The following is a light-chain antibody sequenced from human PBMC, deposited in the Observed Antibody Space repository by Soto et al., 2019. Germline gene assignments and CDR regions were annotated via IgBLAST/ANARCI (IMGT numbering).Light chain of an antibody. J-gene: IGLJ2*01. CDR2: DVN. CDR3: TSWTSSTTII. CDR1: SSDIGAYNF. V-gene: IGLV2-14*03. Sequence: QSALTQPASVSGSPGQSITISCTGTSSDIGAYNFVSWYQQHPGKAPKLMLYDVNIRPSGVSNRFSGSKSVNTASLTISGLQAEDEAAYYCTSWTSSTTIIFGGGTPLTVL.